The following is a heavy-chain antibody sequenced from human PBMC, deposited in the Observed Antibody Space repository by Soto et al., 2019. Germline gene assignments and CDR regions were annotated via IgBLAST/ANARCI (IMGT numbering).Heavy chain of an antibody. D-gene: IGHD1-26*01. CDR3: ARGRLGAGRVDY. Sequence: SETLSLTCAVYGGSFSGYYWSWIRQPPGKGLEWIGEINHSGSTNYNPSLKSRVTISVDTSKNQFSLKLSSVTAADTAVYYCARGRLGAGRVDYWGQGTLVTVS. CDR2: INHSGST. V-gene: IGHV4-34*01. J-gene: IGHJ4*02. CDR1: GGSFSGYY.